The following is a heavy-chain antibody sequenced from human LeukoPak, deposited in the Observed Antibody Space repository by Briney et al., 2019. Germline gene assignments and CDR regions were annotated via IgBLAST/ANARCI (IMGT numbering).Heavy chain of an antibody. CDR2: ISAYNGNT. Sequence: GASVKVSCKASGYTFTSYGISWVRQAPGQGLEWMGWISAYNGNTNYAQKLQGRVTMTRDTSTSTVYMELSSLRSEDTAVYYCARSDYGGTHFDYWGQGTLVTVSS. CDR1: GYTFTSYG. V-gene: IGHV1-18*01. D-gene: IGHD4-23*01. CDR3: ARSDYGGTHFDY. J-gene: IGHJ4*02.